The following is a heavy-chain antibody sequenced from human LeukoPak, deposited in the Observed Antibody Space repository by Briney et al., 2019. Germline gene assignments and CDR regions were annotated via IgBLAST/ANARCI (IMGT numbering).Heavy chain of an antibody. CDR2: ISSSSSYI. D-gene: IGHD5-24*01. CDR1: GFTFSSYS. CDR3: ARDFFTGGSRDGDY. Sequence: GGSLRLSCAASGFTFSSYSMNWVRQAPGKGLEWVSSISSSSSYIYYADSVKGRFTISRDNAKNSLYLQMNSLRAEDTAVYYCARDFFTGGSRDGDYWGQGTLVTVSS. J-gene: IGHJ4*02. V-gene: IGHV3-21*01.